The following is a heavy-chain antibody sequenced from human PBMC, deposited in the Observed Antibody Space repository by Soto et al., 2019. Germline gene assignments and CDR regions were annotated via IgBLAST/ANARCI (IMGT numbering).Heavy chain of an antibody. D-gene: IGHD3-22*01. Sequence: GGSLRLSCAASGFIFSTFAMSWVRQAPGKGLEWVSTIGGGGGATYYADSVKGRFTISRDDSKNTLFLQMNSLRAEDTAIYYCAKVYWGDSYDYYFDYWGQGTLVTVSS. CDR3: AKVYWGDSYDYYFDY. J-gene: IGHJ4*02. V-gene: IGHV3-23*01. CDR1: GFIFSTFA. CDR2: IGGGGGAT.